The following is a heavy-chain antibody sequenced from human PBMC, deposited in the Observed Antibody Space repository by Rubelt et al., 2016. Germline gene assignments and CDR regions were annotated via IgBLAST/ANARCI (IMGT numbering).Heavy chain of an antibody. CDR1: GYTFTSYG. J-gene: IGHJ5*02. CDR2: ISAYNGNT. Sequence: QVQLVQSGAEVKKPGASVKVSCKASGYTFTSYGISWGRQAPGQGLEWMGWISAYNGNTNYAQKLPGRLTMTTDTSTVTAYMELRSLRSDATAVYYCASMYSSSWYRGWFDPWGQGTLVTVSS. D-gene: IGHD6-13*01. CDR3: ASMYSSSWYRGWFDP. V-gene: IGHV1-18*01.